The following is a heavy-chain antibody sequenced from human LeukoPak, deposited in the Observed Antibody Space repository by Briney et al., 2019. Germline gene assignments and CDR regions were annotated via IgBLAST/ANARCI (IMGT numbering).Heavy chain of an antibody. Sequence: GASVKVSCKASGYTFTNYGISWVRQAPGQGLEWMGWISAYNGNTNYAQKLQGRVTMTTDTSTSTAYMELRSLRSDDTAVYYCARETPTGLRFPLDYWGQGTLVTVSS. CDR1: GYTFTNYG. J-gene: IGHJ4*02. V-gene: IGHV1-18*01. CDR2: ISAYNGNT. CDR3: ARETPTGLRFPLDY. D-gene: IGHD5-12*01.